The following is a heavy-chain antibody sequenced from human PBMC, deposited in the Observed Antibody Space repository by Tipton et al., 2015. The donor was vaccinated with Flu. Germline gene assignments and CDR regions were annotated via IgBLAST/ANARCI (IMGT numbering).Heavy chain of an antibody. V-gene: IGHV4-38-2*01. J-gene: IGHJ5*02. CDR2: IHRTGST. D-gene: IGHD4-11*01. CDR3: ARRDYSNYVSDPKNWFDP. Sequence: LRLSCAASGFTFSLYDIHWVRQVTGKGLEWIGNIHRTGSTYYNPSLKSRVTISVDRSKNQFSLKVSSVTAADTAVYFCARRDYSNYVSDPKNWFDPWGQGTLVTVSA. CDR1: GFTFSLYD.